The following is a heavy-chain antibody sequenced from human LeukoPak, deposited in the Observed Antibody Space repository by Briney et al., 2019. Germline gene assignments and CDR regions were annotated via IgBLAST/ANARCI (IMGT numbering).Heavy chain of an antibody. CDR3: AKIFAEITIYYMDV. CDR1: GFTFSSYG. V-gene: IGHV3-30*02. J-gene: IGHJ6*03. D-gene: IGHD3-3*01. Sequence: GGSLRLSCAAAGFTFSSYGMHWVRQAPGKGLEWVAFIRYDGSNKYYADSVKGRFTISRDNYKNTLYLQMNRLRAEDTAVYYCAKIFAEITIYYMDVWGKGTTVTVSS. CDR2: IRYDGSNK.